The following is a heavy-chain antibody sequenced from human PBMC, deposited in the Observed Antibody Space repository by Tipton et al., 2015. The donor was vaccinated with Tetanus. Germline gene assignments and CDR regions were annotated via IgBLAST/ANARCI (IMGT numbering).Heavy chain of an antibody. Sequence: SLRLSCAASGFTFGSYPMAWVRQAPGKGLEWVSGVSGNGGSPYYVDSVRGRFTVSRDNSENILYLQMNSLRAEDTAIYYCSKAKSWINLWFGDSWGQGTQVTVSS. CDR2: VSGNGGSP. V-gene: IGHV3-23*01. J-gene: IGHJ4*02. D-gene: IGHD3-10*01. CDR1: GFTFGSYP. CDR3: SKAKSWINLWFGDS.